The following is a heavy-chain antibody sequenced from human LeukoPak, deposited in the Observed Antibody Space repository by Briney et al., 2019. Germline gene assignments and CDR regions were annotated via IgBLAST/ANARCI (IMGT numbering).Heavy chain of an antibody. CDR2: IGPTGTDR. CDR3: ATGSCSSSTCYRRY. D-gene: IGHD2-2*02. V-gene: IGHV3-21*04. CDR1: GFTFSSCG. J-gene: IGHJ4*02. Sequence: PGGSLRLSCAASGFTFSSCGFNWVRQAPGKGLEWVSSIGPTGTDRYYADSVRGRFTISRDNAKNSMYLQMNSLRAEDTAVFYCATGSCSSSTCYRRYWGQGTLVTVSS.